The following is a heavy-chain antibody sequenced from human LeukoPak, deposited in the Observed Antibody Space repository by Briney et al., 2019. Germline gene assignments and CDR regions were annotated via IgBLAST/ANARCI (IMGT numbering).Heavy chain of an antibody. V-gene: IGHV5-51*01. CDR1: GYSFTSYW. D-gene: IGHD1-26*01. Sequence: GESLKISCNGSGYSFTSYWIGWVRQMPGKGLEWMGIIYPGDSDTRYSPSFQGQVTISADKSISTAYLQWSSLKASDTAMYYCARQDSGSYRLSAFDIWGQGTMVTVSS. CDR2: IYPGDSDT. CDR3: ARQDSGSYRLSAFDI. J-gene: IGHJ3*02.